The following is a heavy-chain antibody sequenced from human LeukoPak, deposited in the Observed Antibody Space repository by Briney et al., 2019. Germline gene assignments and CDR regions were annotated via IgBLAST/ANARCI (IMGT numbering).Heavy chain of an antibody. Sequence: ASVKASCKASGYTFTSYYMHWVRQAPGQGLEWMGIINPSGGSTSYAQRFQGRVTMTRDTSTSTVYMELSSLRSEDTAVYYCARAPGELVPFDYWGQGTLVTVSS. D-gene: IGHD6-6*01. J-gene: IGHJ4*02. CDR1: GYTFTSYY. V-gene: IGHV1-46*01. CDR3: ARAPGELVPFDY. CDR2: INPSGGST.